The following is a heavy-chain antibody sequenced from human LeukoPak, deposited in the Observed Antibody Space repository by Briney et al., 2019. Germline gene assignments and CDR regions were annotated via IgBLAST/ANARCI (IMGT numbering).Heavy chain of an antibody. J-gene: IGHJ6*03. V-gene: IGHV4-59*01. CDR2: IYYSGST. D-gene: IGHD3-22*01. CDR3: ARVLGSSGYSPDYYYYYMDV. Sequence: PSETLFLTCTVSGGSISSYYWSWIRQPPGKGLEWIGYIYYSGSTNYNPSLKSRVTISVDTSKNQFSLKLSSVTAADTAVYYCARVLGSSGYSPDYYYYYMDVWGKGTTVTVSS. CDR1: GGSISSYY.